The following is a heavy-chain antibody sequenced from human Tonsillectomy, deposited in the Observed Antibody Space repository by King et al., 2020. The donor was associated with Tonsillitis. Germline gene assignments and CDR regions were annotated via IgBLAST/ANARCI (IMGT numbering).Heavy chain of an antibody. J-gene: IGHJ4*01. CDR2: XNPNSGDX. CDR1: GXXXXDYX. CDR3: ARDXGFGSGWYYFXX. Sequence: QLVQSGAEVKKPGASVKVSCXASGXXXXDYXMHWXRQAPGQGLEWMGWXNPNSGDXNYAQKFQGRVTMTRDTSISTAYMELSRLRSDDTAVYYCARDXGFGSGWYYFXXWGXGTLVTXSX. V-gene: IGHV1-2*02. D-gene: IGHD6-19*01.